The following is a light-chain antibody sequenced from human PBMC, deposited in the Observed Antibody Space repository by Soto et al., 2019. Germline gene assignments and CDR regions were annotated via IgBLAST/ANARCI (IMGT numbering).Light chain of an antibody. CDR1: QSINSF. V-gene: IGKV3D-15*01. Sequence: EIVLTQSPGTLSLSPGEGATLSCRASQSINSFLAWYQQRRGQAPRLLIHGASNRATGIPDRFSGSGSGTEFTLTISSLQSEDFAVYYCQQYNNWPRTFGQGTKVDIK. CDR3: QQYNNWPRT. J-gene: IGKJ1*01. CDR2: GAS.